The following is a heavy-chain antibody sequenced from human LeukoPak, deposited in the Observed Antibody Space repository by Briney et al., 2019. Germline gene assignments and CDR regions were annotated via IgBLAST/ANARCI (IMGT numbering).Heavy chain of an antibody. Sequence: GASLRLSCAASGFSFSIYSMNWVRQTPGEGLELVSSVSSSSGYIYYADSVKGRFTISRDNSKNSLYLQMDSLRAEDTAVYYCAIAYYGSGTSHFDSWGQGTPVTVSS. CDR1: GFSFSIYS. D-gene: IGHD3-10*01. CDR3: AIAYYGSGTSHFDS. V-gene: IGHV3-21*01. CDR2: VSSSSGYI. J-gene: IGHJ4*02.